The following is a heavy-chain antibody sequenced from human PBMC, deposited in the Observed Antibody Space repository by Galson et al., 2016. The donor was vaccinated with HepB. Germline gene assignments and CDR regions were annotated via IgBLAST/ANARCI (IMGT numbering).Heavy chain of an antibody. CDR1: GGTFGRYA. CDR2: IIPVYGTA. Sequence: SVKVSCKASGGTFGRYAISWVRQAPGQGPEWMGGIIPVYGTANYAPSFQDRLTITADELTTTAYMELSTLRSEDTAVYYCAREGSGSYYNPLDFYFFGMDVWGPGTTVTVSS. J-gene: IGHJ6*02. D-gene: IGHD3-10*01. V-gene: IGHV1-69*13. CDR3: AREGSGSYYNPLDFYFFGMDV.